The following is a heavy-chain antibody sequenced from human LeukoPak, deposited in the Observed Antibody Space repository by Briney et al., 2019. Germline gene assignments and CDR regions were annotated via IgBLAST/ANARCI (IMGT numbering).Heavy chain of an antibody. V-gene: IGHV3-21*03. D-gene: IGHD2-2*01. CDR3: ARDLGGYCSSGNCYLGYLDY. J-gene: IGHJ4*02. Sequence: GVSLRLFCAASGFTCSSYTMNWVRQARGKGLEWVSSIISSGSNIYYADSVKARFTISRDNGKNSLSLQMNSLRAEDTDVYYCARDLGGYCSSGNCYLGYLDYWGQGTLVTVSS. CDR1: GFTCSSYT. CDR2: IISSGSNI.